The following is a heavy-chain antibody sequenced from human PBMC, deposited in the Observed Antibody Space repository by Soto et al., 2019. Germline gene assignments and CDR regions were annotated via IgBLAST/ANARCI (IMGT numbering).Heavy chain of an antibody. Sequence: SETLSLTCTVSGASISSGDYFWSWIRQSPGKGLEWIGYIYDSGSSYYNPSLKSRVTMSVDTSKNQFSLKLRSVTAVDTAVYYCAREKGYISGPKNFDYWGQGTLVTVSS. V-gene: IGHV4-30-4*01. CDR2: IYDSGSS. D-gene: IGHD5-12*01. CDR1: GASISSGDYF. J-gene: IGHJ4*02. CDR3: AREKGYISGPKNFDY.